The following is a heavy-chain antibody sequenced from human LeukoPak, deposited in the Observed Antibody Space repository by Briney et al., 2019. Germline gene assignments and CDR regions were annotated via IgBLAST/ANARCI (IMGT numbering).Heavy chain of an antibody. CDR1: GGSISSYY. CDR3: ARAPGGDFWSGYFTYYFDY. CDR2: IYYSGST. J-gene: IGHJ4*02. D-gene: IGHD3-3*01. Sequence: PSETLSLTCTVSGGSISSYYWSWIRQPPGKGLEWIGYIYYSGSTYYNPPLKSRVTISVDTSKNQFSLKLSSVTAADTAVYYCARAPGGDFWSGYFTYYFDYWGQGTLVTVSS. V-gene: IGHV4-59*08.